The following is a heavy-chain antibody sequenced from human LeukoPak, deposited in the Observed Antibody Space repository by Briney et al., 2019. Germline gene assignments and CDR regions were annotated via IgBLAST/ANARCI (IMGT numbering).Heavy chain of an antibody. CDR2: IIPILGIA. CDR1: GGTFSSYA. V-gene: IGHV1-69*04. Sequence: SVKVSCKASGGTFSSYAISWVRQAPGQGLEWMGRIIPILGIANYAQKFQGRVTITADKSTSTAYMELSSLRSEDTAVYYCARDKESARDAFDIWGQGTMVTVSS. J-gene: IGHJ3*02. CDR3: ARDKESARDAFDI.